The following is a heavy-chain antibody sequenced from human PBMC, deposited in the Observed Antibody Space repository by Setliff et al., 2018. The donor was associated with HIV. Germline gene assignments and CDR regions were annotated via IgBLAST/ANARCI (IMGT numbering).Heavy chain of an antibody. V-gene: IGHV1-2*02. D-gene: IGHD1-1*01. CDR3: ARQLSNSFDY. CDR1: GYTFTDYF. Sequence: ASVKVSCKASGYTFTDYFLHWVRQAPGQGLEWMGWISPHNADKNIPQRFRGRVTLTRDTSFSTAYMELGGLHSDDTALYYCARQLSNSFDYWGQGTLVTVSS. CDR2: ISPHNADK. J-gene: IGHJ4*02.